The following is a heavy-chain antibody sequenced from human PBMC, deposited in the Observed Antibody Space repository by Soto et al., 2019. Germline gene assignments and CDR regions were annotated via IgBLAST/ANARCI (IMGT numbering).Heavy chain of an antibody. D-gene: IGHD3-10*01. V-gene: IGHV4-61*08. CDR1: GVSISSGGYY. J-gene: IGHJ4*02. CDR2: IYYSGST. CDR3: ARHNYGSGSTYFDY. Sequence: PSETLSLTCTVSGVSISSGGYYWSWIRQHPGKGLEWIGYIYYSGSTNYNPSLKSRVTISVDTSKNQFSLKLNSMTAADTAVYYCARHNYGSGSTYFDYWGQGTLVTVSS.